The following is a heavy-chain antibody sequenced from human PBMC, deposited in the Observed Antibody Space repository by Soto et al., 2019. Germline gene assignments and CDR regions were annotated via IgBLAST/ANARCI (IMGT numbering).Heavy chain of an antibody. J-gene: IGHJ4*02. CDR3: ARGSSSGPDY. CDR2: INGDGSTT. Sequence: EVQLVESGGGLVQPGGSLRLSCAASGFTFTNHGMHWVRQAPGKRLVWVSRINGDGSTTSDADSVKGRFIISRNNARNILYLHLNNLRAEDTALYYCARGSSSGPDYWGQGTLVTVSS. CDR1: GFTFTNHG. V-gene: IGHV3-74*01. D-gene: IGHD3-22*01.